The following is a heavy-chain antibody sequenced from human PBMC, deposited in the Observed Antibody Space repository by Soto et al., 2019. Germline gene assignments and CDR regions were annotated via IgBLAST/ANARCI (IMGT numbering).Heavy chain of an antibody. D-gene: IGHD6-19*01. J-gene: IGHJ6*02. CDR1: GLTFSKYW. CDR2: IKHDGSEK. Sequence: EVQLVESGGGLVQPGGSLRLSCAASGLTFSKYWMTWVRQAPGKGLEWVATIKHDGSEKSNLDSVEGRFTISRDNAKNSLSLQMNSLSVEDTAVYFFASVPGSPGYHGLDVWGQGTTVTVSS. CDR3: ASVPGSPGYHGLDV. V-gene: IGHV3-7*03.